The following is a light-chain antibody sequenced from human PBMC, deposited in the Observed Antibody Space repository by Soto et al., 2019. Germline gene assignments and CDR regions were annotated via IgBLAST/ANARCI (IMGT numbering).Light chain of an antibody. Sequence: QSALTQPASVSGSPGQSITISCTGTSSDVGGYNYVSWYQQHPGKAPKLMIYDVSNRPSGVSNRFSGSKSGNTASLTISGLQAEDEADYYCSSYIGGSTLVFGGGTKLTVL. CDR1: SSDVGGYNY. CDR2: DVS. V-gene: IGLV2-14*01. CDR3: SSYIGGSTLV. J-gene: IGLJ2*01.